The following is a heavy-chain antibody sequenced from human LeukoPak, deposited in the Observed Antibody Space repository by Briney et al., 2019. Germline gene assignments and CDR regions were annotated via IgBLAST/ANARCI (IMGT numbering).Heavy chain of an antibody. Sequence: SETLSLICTVSGGSINSFSYYWGWVRQPPGKGLEWIGTISYSGSTYYNPSLKSRVTLSIDTSKKQFSLNLSSVTAADTAVYYCARDRYCTGGYCYGGAVDPWGQGTLVTVSS. V-gene: IGHV4-39*07. CDR1: GGSINSFSYY. CDR2: ISYSGST. CDR3: ARDRYCTGGYCYGGAVDP. J-gene: IGHJ5*02. D-gene: IGHD2-15*01.